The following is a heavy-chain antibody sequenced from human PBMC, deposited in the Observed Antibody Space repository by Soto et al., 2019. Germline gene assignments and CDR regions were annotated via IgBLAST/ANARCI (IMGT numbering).Heavy chain of an antibody. CDR3: ASRVLLWFGELSVPWFDP. V-gene: IGHV4-39*01. CDR2: IYYSGST. CDR1: GGSISSSSYY. D-gene: IGHD3-10*01. J-gene: IGHJ5*02. Sequence: PSETLSLTCTVSGGSISSSSYYWGWIRQPPGKGLEWIGSIYYSGSTYYNPSLKSRVTISVDTSKNQFSLKLSSVTAADTAVYYFASRVLLWFGELSVPWFDPWGQGTLVTVSS.